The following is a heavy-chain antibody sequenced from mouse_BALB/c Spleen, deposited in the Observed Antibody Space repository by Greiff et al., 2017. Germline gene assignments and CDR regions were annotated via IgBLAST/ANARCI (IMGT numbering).Heavy chain of an antibody. CDR3: ARGKYGSFYYAMDY. CDR2: ISDGGSYT. J-gene: IGHJ4*01. V-gene: IGHV5-4*02. Sequence: DVKLVESGGGLVKPGGSLKLSCAASGFTFSDYYMYWVRQTPEKRLEWVATISDGGSYTYYPDSVKGRFTISRDNAKNNLYLQMSSLKSEDTAMYYCARGKYGSFYYAMDYWGQGTSVTVSS. CDR1: GFTFSDYY. D-gene: IGHD1-1*01.